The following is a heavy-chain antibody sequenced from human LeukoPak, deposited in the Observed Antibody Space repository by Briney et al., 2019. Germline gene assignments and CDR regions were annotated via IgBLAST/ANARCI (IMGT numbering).Heavy chain of an antibody. D-gene: IGHD3-10*01. J-gene: IGHJ4*02. CDR1: GFTFSDYY. Sequence: PGGSLRLSCAASGFTFSDYYMSWIRQAPGKGLEWVASINQDGSDKYYVDSMKGRFTISRDNAKNSLYLQMNSLRAEDTAVYYCARDAVRRFDYWGQGTLVTVSS. CDR2: INQDGSDK. CDR3: ARDAVRRFDY. V-gene: IGHV3-7*01.